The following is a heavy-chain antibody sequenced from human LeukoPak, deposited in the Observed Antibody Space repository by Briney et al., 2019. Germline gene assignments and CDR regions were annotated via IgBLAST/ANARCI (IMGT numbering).Heavy chain of an antibody. J-gene: IGHJ6*02. CDR2: IYYSGST. D-gene: IGHD3-10*01. CDR1: GGSISSSSYY. V-gene: IGHV4-39*01. CDR3: ATPITMVRGVIYYYYGTDV. Sequence: YPSETLSLTCTVSGGSISSSSYYWGWIRQPPGKGLEWIGSIYYSGSTYYNPSLKSRVTISVDTSKNQFSLKLSSVTAADTAVYYCATPITMVRGVIYYYYGTDVWGQGTTVTVSS.